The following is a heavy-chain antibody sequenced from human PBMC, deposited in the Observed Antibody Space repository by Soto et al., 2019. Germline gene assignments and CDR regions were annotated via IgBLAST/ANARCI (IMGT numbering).Heavy chain of an antibody. J-gene: IGHJ5*02. CDR1: GFTFSDYY. CDR3: ARGGEGGRIVGATANWFDP. V-gene: IGHV3-11*06. D-gene: IGHD1-26*01. CDR2: MSSSSSYT. Sequence: QVQLVESGGGLVKPGGSLRLSCAASGFTFSDYYMSWIRQAPGKGLEWVSYMSSSSSYTNYADSVKGRFTISRDNAKNSLYLQMNSLRAEDTAVYYCARGGEGGRIVGATANWFDPWGQGTLVTVSS.